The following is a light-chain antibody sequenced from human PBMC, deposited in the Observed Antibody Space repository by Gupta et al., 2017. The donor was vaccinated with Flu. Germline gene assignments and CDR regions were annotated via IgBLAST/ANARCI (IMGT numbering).Light chain of an antibody. V-gene: IGLV2-11*01. J-gene: IGLJ3*02. CDR3: CSYAAGYTLV. Sequence: QSALTQPCSVSGSLGQSVTMSCNGTNSDVGYYDSGSWYQQHPGEVPKLVIFEVNSRPSGIPYRFSGSKTGDTASLTISGLQSDDEADYYCCSYAAGYTLVFDGGTKLSVL. CDR2: EVN. CDR1: NSDVGYYDS.